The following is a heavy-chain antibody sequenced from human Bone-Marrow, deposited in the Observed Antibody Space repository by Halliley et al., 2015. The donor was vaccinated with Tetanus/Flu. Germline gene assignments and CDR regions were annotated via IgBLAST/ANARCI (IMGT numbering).Heavy chain of an antibody. Sequence: SLRLSCAASGFTFNTYWLHWVRQVPGKGLVWVSRINSDGSTTAYADFVKGRFTISRDNAKNTLYLQMESLRAEDTAMYYCARDLEMVGPHFDFFALWGQGTLVSVSS. CDR1: GFTFNTYW. CDR3: ARDLEMVGPHFDFFAL. J-gene: IGHJ4*02. V-gene: IGHV3-74*01. D-gene: IGHD3-3*01. CDR2: INSDGSTT.